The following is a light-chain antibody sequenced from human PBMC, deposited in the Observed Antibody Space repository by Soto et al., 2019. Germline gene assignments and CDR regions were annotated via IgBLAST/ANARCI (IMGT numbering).Light chain of an antibody. CDR2: DAS. J-gene: IGKJ2*01. CDR1: QSISSW. CDR3: QQYNSYTGT. V-gene: IGKV1-5*01. Sequence: DIQMTQSPSTLSASVGDRVTITCWASQSISSWLAWYQQKPGKAPKLLIYDASSLESGVPSRFSGSGSGTEFTLTISSLQPDDSATYYCQQYNSYTGTFGQGTKLEIK.